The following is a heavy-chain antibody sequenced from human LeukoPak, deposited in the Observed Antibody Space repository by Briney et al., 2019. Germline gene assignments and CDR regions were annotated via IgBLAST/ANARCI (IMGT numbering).Heavy chain of an antibody. D-gene: IGHD6-19*01. V-gene: IGHV3-23*01. CDR3: AKDRAPDTGWNFDY. J-gene: IGHJ4*02. CDR2: ISGSGGST. CDR1: GFTFSSYA. Sequence: PGGSLRLSCAASGFTFSSYAMSWVRQAPGKGLEWVSAISGSGGSTYYADSVKGRFTISRDTSKNMLYLQMNSLRVEDTAIYYCAKDRAPDTGWNFDYWGQGTLVSVSS.